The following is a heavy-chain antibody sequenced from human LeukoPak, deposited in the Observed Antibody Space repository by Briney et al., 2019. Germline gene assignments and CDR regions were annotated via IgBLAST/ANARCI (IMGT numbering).Heavy chain of an antibody. CDR1: GFTFSVFE. Sequence: GGSLRLSCAASGFTFSVFEMNWVRQAPGKGLEWVSYISSTGSWTYYADSVKGRFTISRDNSRNTLYLQLNSLRAEDTALYYCAKDVQGVLPDAFDVWGQGTMVTVSS. J-gene: IGHJ3*01. CDR2: ISSTGSWT. CDR3: AKDVQGVLPDAFDV. V-gene: IGHV3-23*01. D-gene: IGHD3-10*02.